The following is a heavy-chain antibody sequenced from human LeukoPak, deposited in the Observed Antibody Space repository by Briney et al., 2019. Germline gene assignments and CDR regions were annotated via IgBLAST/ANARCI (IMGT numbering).Heavy chain of an antibody. CDR3: ARAIRGVYGDYAPGYYYYYMDV. V-gene: IGHV1-8*01. CDR1: GYTFTSYD. J-gene: IGHJ6*03. Sequence: ASVKASCKASGYTFTSYDINWVRQATGQGLEWMGWMNPNSGNTGYAQKFQGRVTMTRNTSISTAYMELSSLRSEDTAVYYCARAIRGVYGDYAPGYYYYYMDVWGKGTTVTVSS. CDR2: MNPNSGNT. D-gene: IGHD4-17*01.